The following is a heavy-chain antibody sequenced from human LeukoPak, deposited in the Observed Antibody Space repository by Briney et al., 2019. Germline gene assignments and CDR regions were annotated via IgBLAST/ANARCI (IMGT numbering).Heavy chain of an antibody. D-gene: IGHD2-2*01. CDR2: IYRSEHT. J-gene: IGHJ4*02. V-gene: IGHV4-4*02. CDR3: ARDPHCSSTNCPFDY. CDR1: GGSISSSDW. Sequence: KTSQTLSLTCAGSGGSISSSDWGSRVRQPPGRWLERIGSIYRSEHTNYNPALKSRVTMSLHKSKNQFSLKLSSVTAADTAVYYCARDPHCSSTNCPFDYWGQGTLVSVSS.